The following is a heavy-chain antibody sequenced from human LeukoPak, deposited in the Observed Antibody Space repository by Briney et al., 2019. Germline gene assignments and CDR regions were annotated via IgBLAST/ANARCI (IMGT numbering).Heavy chain of an antibody. CDR1: GFTVSSNY. J-gene: IGHJ4*02. CDR3: ARLVTPEYYFDY. V-gene: IGHV3-66*01. D-gene: IGHD4-23*01. Sequence: GGSLRLSRAASGFTVSSNYMSCVRHAPGKGLEWVSVIYSGGSTYYANSVKGRFTISRDNSKNTLYLQMNSLRAEDTAVYHCARLVTPEYYFDYWGQGTLVAVSS. CDR2: IYSGGST.